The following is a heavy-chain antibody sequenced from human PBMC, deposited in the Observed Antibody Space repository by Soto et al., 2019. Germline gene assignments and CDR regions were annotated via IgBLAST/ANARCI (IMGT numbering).Heavy chain of an antibody. Sequence: SETLSLTCTVSGGSISSYYWSWIRQTPGKGLQYIGYIYYSGSANYNPSLKSRVTISVDKSKNQFSLKLSSVTAADTAVYYCERAAMGGSSWPFDYWGQGTLVTVSS. CDR2: IYYSGSA. D-gene: IGHD6-13*01. CDR3: ERAAMGGSSWPFDY. CDR1: GGSISSYY. V-gene: IGHV4-59*12. J-gene: IGHJ4*02.